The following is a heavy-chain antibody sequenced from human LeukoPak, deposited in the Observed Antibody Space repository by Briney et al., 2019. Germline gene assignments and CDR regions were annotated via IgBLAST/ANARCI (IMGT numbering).Heavy chain of an antibody. CDR3: ARAGTPIIAVADFDQ. CDR2: IEQDGSEK. D-gene: IGHD6-19*01. CDR1: GFTFSSYW. V-gene: IGHV3-7*01. J-gene: IGHJ4*02. Sequence: SGGSLRLSCAASGFTFSSYWMSWVRQAPGKGLEWVANIEQDGSEKYYADSVKGRFTISRDNAKNSLYLQMNSLRAEDTAVYYCARAGTPIIAVADFDQWGQGTLVTVSS.